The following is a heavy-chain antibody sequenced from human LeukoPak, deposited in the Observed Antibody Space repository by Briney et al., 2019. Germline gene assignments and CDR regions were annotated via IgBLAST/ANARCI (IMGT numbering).Heavy chain of an antibody. CDR1: GGSFSGYY. Sequence: SETLSLTCAVYGGSFSGYYWSWIRQPPGKGLEWIGEINHSGSTNYNPFLKSRVTISVDTSKNQFSLKLSSVTAADTAVYYCARHGPYYYDRGFDPWGQGTLITVSS. V-gene: IGHV4-34*01. CDR3: ARHGPYYYDRGFDP. J-gene: IGHJ5*02. CDR2: INHSGST. D-gene: IGHD3-22*01.